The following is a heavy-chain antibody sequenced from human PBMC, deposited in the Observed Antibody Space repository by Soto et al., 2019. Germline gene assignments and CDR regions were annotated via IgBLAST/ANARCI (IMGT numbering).Heavy chain of an antibody. CDR3: ATMEAFASLNWFDA. CDR1: GYSFTNND. CDR2: MNPGSGDT. D-gene: IGHD3-16*01. V-gene: IGHV1-8*01. J-gene: IGHJ5*02. Sequence: GASMKGSFKASGYSFTNNDVSWVRQATGQGLECMGWMNPGSGDTGYAQKFPGRVTMTRDISIATAYMELSSLRSDDTAIYYCATMEAFASLNWFDARAECTLVTV.